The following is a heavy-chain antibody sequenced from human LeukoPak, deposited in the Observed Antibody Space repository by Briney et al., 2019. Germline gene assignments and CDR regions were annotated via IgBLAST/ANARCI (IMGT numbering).Heavy chain of an antibody. D-gene: IGHD5-24*01. V-gene: IGHV3-30-3*01. CDR1: GFIFSNHA. CDR2: IASDGAKA. J-gene: IGHJ6*02. CDR3: AKDRSQEAIYKGALDV. Sequence: PGGSLRLSCVASGFIFSNHAMHWVRQAPGKGLEWVAIIASDGAKAYYAGSVKGRFSISRDNSKNTVDLQMNTLRTEDTAMYYCAKDRSQEAIYKGALDVWGQGTTVTVS.